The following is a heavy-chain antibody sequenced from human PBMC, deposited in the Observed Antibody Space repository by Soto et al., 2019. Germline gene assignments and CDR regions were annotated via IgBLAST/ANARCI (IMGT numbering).Heavy chain of an antibody. D-gene: IGHD6-6*01. J-gene: IGHJ6*03. Sequence: GGSLRLSCAASGFTFSSYAMSWVRQAPGKGLEWVSAISGSGGSTYYADSVKGRFTISRDNTKNTLYLQMNSLRAEDTAVYYCAIACIAARLSPPYYMDVWGKGTTVTVSS. V-gene: IGHV3-23*01. CDR2: ISGSGGST. CDR3: AIACIAARLSPPYYMDV. CDR1: GFTFSSYA.